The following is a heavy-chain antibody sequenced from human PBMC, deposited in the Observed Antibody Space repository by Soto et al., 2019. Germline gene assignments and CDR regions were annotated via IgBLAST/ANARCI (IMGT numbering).Heavy chain of an antibody. CDR1: GSPISTYY. Sequence: SVTLSLTCTVSGSPISTYYWSRLRKPQGKGVEWIVYIYYSGRTNYSPSLKSRVTKSVDTSKNQFPLKLRSVTAADTAWYYCARVADDFWSGYYSGGFDPWGQGTLVTVSS. CDR3: ARVADDFWSGYYSGGFDP. D-gene: IGHD3-3*01. J-gene: IGHJ5*02. CDR2: IYYSGRT. V-gene: IGHV4-59*01.